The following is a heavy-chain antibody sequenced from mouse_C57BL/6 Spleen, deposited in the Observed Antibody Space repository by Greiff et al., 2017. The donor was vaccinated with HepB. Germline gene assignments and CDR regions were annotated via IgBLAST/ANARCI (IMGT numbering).Heavy chain of an antibody. D-gene: IGHD1-1*01. CDR2: ISYDGSN. Sequence: DVQLQESGPGLVKPSQSLSLTCSVTGYSITSGYYWNWIRQFPGNKLEWMGYISYDGSNNYNPSLKNRIPITRDTSKNQFFLKLNSVTTEDTATYYCARGITTVVGGDYFDYWGQGTTLTVSS. CDR3: ARGITTVVGGDYFDY. V-gene: IGHV3-6*01. J-gene: IGHJ2*01. CDR1: GYSITSGYY.